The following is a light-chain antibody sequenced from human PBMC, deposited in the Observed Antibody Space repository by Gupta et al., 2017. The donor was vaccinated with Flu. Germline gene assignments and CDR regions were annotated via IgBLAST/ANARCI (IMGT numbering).Light chain of an antibody. V-gene: IGKV1-39*01. Sequence: DIQMTQSPSSLSASVGDRVTITCRASQSISNYLNWYQQKPGKAPKLLIYAASSLRSGVPSRFSGSGSGTDFTLTISSLQPEDFATYYCQQRHSTPYTFGQGTKLEIK. CDR2: AAS. CDR3: QQRHSTPYT. J-gene: IGKJ2*01. CDR1: QSISNY.